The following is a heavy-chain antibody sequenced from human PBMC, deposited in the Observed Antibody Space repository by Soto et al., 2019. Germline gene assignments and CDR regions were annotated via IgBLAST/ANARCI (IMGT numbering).Heavy chain of an antibody. V-gene: IGHV4-39*01. Sequence: ETLSLTCTVSGGSISSSSYYWGWIRQPPGKGLEWIGSIYYSGSTYYNPSLKSRVTISVDTSKNQFSLKLSSVTAADTAVYYCARRPPYYDFWSGNWFDPWGQGTLVTVSS. CDR2: IYYSGST. J-gene: IGHJ5*02. D-gene: IGHD3-3*01. CDR3: ARRPPYYDFWSGNWFDP. CDR1: GGSISSSSYY.